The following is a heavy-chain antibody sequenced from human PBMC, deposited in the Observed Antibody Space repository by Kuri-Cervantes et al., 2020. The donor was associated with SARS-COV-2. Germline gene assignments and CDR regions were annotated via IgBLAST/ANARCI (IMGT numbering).Heavy chain of an antibody. D-gene: IGHD3-10*01. J-gene: IGHJ6*02. CDR2: IGSSSSII. V-gene: IGHV3-48*01. CDR3: ARERYYSGHYGMDV. CDR1: GFTFSSYS. Sequence: GGSLRLSCAASGFTFSSYSMNWVRQAPGKGLEWVSYIGSSSSIIYYADSMKGRFTISRDNAKNSLSLQMNSLRAEDTAVYYCARERYYSGHYGMDVWGQGTTVTDSS.